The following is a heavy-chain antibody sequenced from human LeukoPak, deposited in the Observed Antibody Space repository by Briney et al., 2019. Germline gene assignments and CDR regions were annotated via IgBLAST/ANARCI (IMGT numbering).Heavy chain of an antibody. CDR1: GGSISSSSYY. CDR3: ARIGESSAFDY. Sequence: SETLSLTCTVSGGSISSSSYYWGWIRQPPGKGLEWIGSIYYSGSTYYNPSLKSRVTISVDTSKNQFSLKLSSVTAADTAVYYCARIGESSAFDYWGQGTLVTVSS. V-gene: IGHV4-39*07. D-gene: IGHD3-10*01. J-gene: IGHJ4*02. CDR2: IYYSGST.